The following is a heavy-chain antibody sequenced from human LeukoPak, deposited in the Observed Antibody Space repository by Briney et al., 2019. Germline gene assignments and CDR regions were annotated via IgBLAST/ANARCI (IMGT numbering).Heavy chain of an antibody. D-gene: IGHD2-15*01. CDR3: AKDGGGAVVVAATRAFDI. Sequence: GRSLRLSCAASGFTFSSYVMHWVRQAPGKGLEWVAVISYDGSNKYYADSVKGRFTISRDNSKNTLYLQMNSLRAEDTAVYYCAKDGGGAVVVAATRAFDIWGQGTMVTVSS. J-gene: IGHJ3*02. CDR1: GFTFSSYV. CDR2: ISYDGSNK. V-gene: IGHV3-30*18.